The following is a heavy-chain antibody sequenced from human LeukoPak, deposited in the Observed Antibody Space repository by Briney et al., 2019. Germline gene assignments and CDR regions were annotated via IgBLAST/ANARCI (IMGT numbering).Heavy chain of an antibody. CDR3: ARDLEAVAGYFDY. CDR2: ISSSGSTI. CDR1: GFTFSAYY. D-gene: IGHD6-19*01. Sequence: GGSLRLSCAASGFTFSAYYMSWIRQAPRKGLEWVSYISSSGSTIYYADSVKGRFTISRDNAKNSLYLQMNSLRAEDTAVYYCARDLEAVAGYFDYWGQGTLVTVSS. J-gene: IGHJ4*02. V-gene: IGHV3-11*01.